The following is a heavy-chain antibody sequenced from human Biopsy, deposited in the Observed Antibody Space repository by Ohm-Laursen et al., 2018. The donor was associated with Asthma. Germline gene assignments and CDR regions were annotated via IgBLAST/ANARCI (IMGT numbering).Heavy chain of an antibody. CDR2: INHSGST. V-gene: IGHV4-39*07. CDR3: ARVVGGYCSSTSCYGGYYYGMDV. Sequence: TLSLTCTASGGAIRTSGYYWGWIRQPPGKGLEWIGEINHSGSTNYNPSLKSRVTISVDTSKNQFSLKLSSVTAADTAVYYCARVVGGYCSSTSCYGGYYYGMDVWGQGTTVTVSS. J-gene: IGHJ6*02. D-gene: IGHD2-2*01. CDR1: GGAIRTSGYY.